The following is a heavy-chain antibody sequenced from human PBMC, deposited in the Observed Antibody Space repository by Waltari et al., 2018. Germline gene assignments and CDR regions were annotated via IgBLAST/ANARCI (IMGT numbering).Heavy chain of an antibody. D-gene: IGHD1-26*01. Sequence: QVQLQESGPGLVKPSETLSLTCTVSGGSISSYYWSWIRQPPGKGLEWIGYIYYSGSTTYNPSLKSRVTIAVDTSKNQFSLKLSSVTAADTAVYYCARLKVKGDYFDYWGQGTLVTVSS. CDR2: IYYSGST. CDR3: ARLKVKGDYFDY. J-gene: IGHJ4*02. CDR1: GGSISSYY. V-gene: IGHV4-59*01.